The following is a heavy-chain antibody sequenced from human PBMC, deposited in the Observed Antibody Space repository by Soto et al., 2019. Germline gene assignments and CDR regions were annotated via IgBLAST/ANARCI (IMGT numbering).Heavy chain of an antibody. Sequence: GGSLRLSCAASGFTFSSYGMHWVRQAPGKGLEWVAVISYDGSNKYYADSVKGRFTISRDNSKNTLYLQMNSLRAEDTAVYYCAKDYGGNGFARGMDGWGQGPTVTLAS. J-gene: IGHJ6*02. D-gene: IGHD4-17*01. CDR1: GFTFSSYG. CDR2: ISYDGSNK. V-gene: IGHV3-30*18. CDR3: AKDYGGNGFARGMDG.